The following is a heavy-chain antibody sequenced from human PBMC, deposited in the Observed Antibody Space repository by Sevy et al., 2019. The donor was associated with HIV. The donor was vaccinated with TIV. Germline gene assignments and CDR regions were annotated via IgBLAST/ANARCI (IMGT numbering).Heavy chain of an antibody. CDR3: ARVAARLLSFDP. Sequence: GGSLRLSCAASGFTFSDYYMSWIRQAPGKGLEWVSYISSSGSTIYYADSVKGRFTISRDNAKNSLYLQMNSLRAEDAAVYYCARVAARLLSFDPWGQGTLVTVSS. D-gene: IGHD6-6*01. CDR1: GFTFSDYY. CDR2: ISSSGSTI. V-gene: IGHV3-11*01. J-gene: IGHJ5*02.